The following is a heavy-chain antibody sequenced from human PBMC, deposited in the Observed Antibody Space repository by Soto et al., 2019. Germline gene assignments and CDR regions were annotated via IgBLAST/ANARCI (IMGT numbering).Heavy chain of an antibody. CDR1: GYTFTSYA. D-gene: IGHD2-2*01. J-gene: IGHJ6*01. V-gene: IGHV1-3*01. CDR2: INAGNGNT. Sequence: ASVKVSCKASGYTFTSYAMHWVRQAPGQRLEWMGWINAGNGNTKYSQKFQGRVTITRDTSASTAYMELSSLRSEDTAVYYCARDKGYCSSTNCSFYHYDGLDVWRQGTTDTGSS. CDR3: ARDKGYCSSTNCSFYHYDGLDV.